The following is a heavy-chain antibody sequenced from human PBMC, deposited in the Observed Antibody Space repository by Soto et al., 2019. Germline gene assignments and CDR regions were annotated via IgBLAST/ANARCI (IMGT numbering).Heavy chain of an antibody. V-gene: IGHV4-30-4*01. J-gene: IGHJ6*02. CDR3: ARVLMHAAVIFHGMDV. CDR1: GGSISSGDYY. D-gene: IGHD3-9*01. Sequence: QVQLQESGPGLVKPSQTLSLTCTVSGGSISSGDYYRSWIRQPPGKGLEWIGYIDYSGSTYYNPSLKSRVTISVDTSKNQFSLKLSSVTAADTAVYYCARVLMHAAVIFHGMDVWGQGTTVTVSS. CDR2: IDYSGST.